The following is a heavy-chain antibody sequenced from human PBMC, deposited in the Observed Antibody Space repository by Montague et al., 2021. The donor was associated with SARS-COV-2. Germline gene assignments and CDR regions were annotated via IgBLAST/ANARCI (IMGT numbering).Heavy chain of an antibody. J-gene: IGHJ2*01. D-gene: IGHD3-16*01. CDR3: ARIFPPSPLGGGPDGYFDI. CDR2: IDWDNDE. CDR1: GLSVTTSGLC. V-gene: IGHV2-70*01. Sequence: PALVKPTQTLTLTCTLSGLSVTTSGLCVGWIRQPPGKALERLALIDWDNDEYYRPSLKTRLTISKDTSKNQVVLTMTNMDPADTATFFCARIFPPSPLGGGPDGYFDIWGRGTLVTISS.